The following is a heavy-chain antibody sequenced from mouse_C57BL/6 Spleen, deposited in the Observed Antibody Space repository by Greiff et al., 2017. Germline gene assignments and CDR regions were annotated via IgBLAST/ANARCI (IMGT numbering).Heavy chain of an antibody. J-gene: IGHJ2*01. Sequence: VQLQQSGPELVKPGASVKISCKASGYTFTDYYMNWVKQSHGKSLEWIGEINPNNGGTSYNQKFKGKATLTVDKSSSTAYMELRSLTSEDSAVYYCARYRPGRPFDYWGQGTTLTVAS. CDR1: GYTFTDYY. CDR3: ARYRPGRPFDY. CDR2: INPNNGGT. V-gene: IGHV1-26*01.